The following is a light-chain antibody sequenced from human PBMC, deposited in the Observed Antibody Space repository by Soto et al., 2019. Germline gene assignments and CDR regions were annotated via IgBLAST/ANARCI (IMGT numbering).Light chain of an antibody. Sequence: DIQMTQSPSTLSGSVGDRVTITCRASQTISSWLAWYQQKPRKAPKLLIYKVSTLKSGVPSRFSGSGSGTEFTLTISSLQPDDFATYYCQHYNSYSEAFGQGTQVELK. CDR3: QHYNSYSEA. CDR1: QTISSW. CDR2: KVS. V-gene: IGKV1-5*03. J-gene: IGKJ1*01.